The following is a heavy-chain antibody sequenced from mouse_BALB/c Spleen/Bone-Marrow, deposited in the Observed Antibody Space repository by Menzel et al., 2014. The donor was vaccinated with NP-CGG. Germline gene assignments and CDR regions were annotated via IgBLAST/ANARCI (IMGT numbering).Heavy chain of an antibody. V-gene: IGHV1-80*01. J-gene: IGHJ4*01. D-gene: IGHD2-1*01. Sequence: QVQLQQPGAELVRPGSSVKISCKASGYAFSSYWMNWVKQRPGQGLEWIGQIYPGDGDTNYNGNFKDKATLTVDRSSSTAFMQLSSLTSEDSAVYFCAIWYRDPHFAMDYWGPGTSVTVSS. CDR3: AIWYRDPHFAMDY. CDR2: IYPGDGDT. CDR1: GYAFSSYW.